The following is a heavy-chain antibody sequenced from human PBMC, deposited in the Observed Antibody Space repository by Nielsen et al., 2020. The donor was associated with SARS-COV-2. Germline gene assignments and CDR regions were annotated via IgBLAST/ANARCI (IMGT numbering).Heavy chain of an antibody. V-gene: IGHV3-53*01. CDR2: IYSGGST. D-gene: IGHD6-13*01. CDR3: ARVGIAAAGPYYYYYYGMDV. CDR1: GFTVSSNY. J-gene: IGHJ6*02. Sequence: LKISCAASGFTVSSNYMSWVRQAPGKGLEWVSVIYSGGSTYYADSVKGRFTISRDNSKNTLYLQMNSLRAEDTAVYYCARVGIAAAGPYYYYYYGMDVWGQGTTVTVSS.